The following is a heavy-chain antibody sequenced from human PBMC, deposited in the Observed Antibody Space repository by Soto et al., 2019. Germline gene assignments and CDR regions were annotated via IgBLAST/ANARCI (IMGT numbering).Heavy chain of an antibody. D-gene: IGHD3-22*01. Sequence: GGSLRLSCAASGFTFSNAWMSWVRQAPGKGLEWVGRIKSKTDGGTTDYAAPVKGRFTISRDDSKNTLYLQINSLKTEDTDVYYCTTEPRMIIVDRDALDICGQGTMVPVSS. V-gene: IGHV3-15*05. CDR3: TTEPRMIIVDRDALDI. CDR1: GFTFSNAW. CDR2: IKSKTDGGTT. J-gene: IGHJ3*02.